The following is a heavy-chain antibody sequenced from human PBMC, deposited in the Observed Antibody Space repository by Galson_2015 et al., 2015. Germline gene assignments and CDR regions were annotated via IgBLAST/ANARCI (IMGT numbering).Heavy chain of an antibody. V-gene: IGHV3-53*01. CDR1: GFTVSSNY. J-gene: IGHJ4*02. Sequence: SLRLSCAASGFTVSSNYMSWVRQAPGKGLEWVSVIYSGGSTYYADSVKGRFTISRDNSKNTLYLQMNSLRAEDTAVYYCARGTRASWSYFDYWGQGTLVTVSS. D-gene: IGHD3/OR15-3a*01. CDR3: ARGTRASWSYFDY. CDR2: IYSGGST.